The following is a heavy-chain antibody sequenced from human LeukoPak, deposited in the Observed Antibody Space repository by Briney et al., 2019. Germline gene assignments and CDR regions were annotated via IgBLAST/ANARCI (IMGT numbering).Heavy chain of an antibody. CDR1: GGSFSGYY. CDR3: ARGRVEPIAAAGTVFDY. D-gene: IGHD6-13*01. J-gene: IGHJ4*02. CDR2: INHSGST. Sequence: SETLSLTCAVYGGSFSGYYWSWIRQPPGKGLEWIGEINHSGSTNYNPSLKSRVTISVDTSKNQFSLKLSSVTAADTAVYYCARGRVEPIAAAGTVFDYWGQGTLVTVSS. V-gene: IGHV4-34*01.